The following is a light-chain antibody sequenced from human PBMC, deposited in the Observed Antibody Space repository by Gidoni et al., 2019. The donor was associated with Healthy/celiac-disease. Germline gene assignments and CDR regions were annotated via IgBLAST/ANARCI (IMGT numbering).Light chain of an antibody. J-gene: IGKJ2*01. Sequence: DIQMTQSPSSLYASVGDRVTITRQASQDFSKYLNWYQQKPGKAPKLLIYDVSNLETGVPSRFSVSGSGTDITFTISSLQPEDIATYYCQQYDNLYTFGQGTKLEIK. CDR1: QDFSKY. V-gene: IGKV1-33*01. CDR3: QQYDNLYT. CDR2: DVS.